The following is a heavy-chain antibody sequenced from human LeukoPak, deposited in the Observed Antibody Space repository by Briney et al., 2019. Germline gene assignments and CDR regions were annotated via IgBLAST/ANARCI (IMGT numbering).Heavy chain of an antibody. D-gene: IGHD6-25*01. CDR3: ARGRRQRLIKGYNWFDS. Sequence: SETLSLTCAVYGGSFSGYYWNWIRQPPGKGLEWIGEINHSGSTNYNPSLKSRVTISVDTSKNQFSLKLSSVSAADTAVYYCARGRRQRLIKGYNWFDSWGQGALVTVSS. CDR2: INHSGST. J-gene: IGHJ5*01. V-gene: IGHV4-34*01. CDR1: GGSFSGYY.